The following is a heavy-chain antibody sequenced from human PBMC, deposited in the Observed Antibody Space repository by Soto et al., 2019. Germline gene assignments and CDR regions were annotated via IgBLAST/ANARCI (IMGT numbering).Heavy chain of an antibody. CDR2: IYPGDSDT. Sequence: GESLKISCKGSGYSFASYWIGWVRQMPGKGLEWMGIIYPGDSDTRYSLSFQGQVTISADKSISTAYLQWGSLKASDTAMYYCAGWAPYCSGGSCYSRRLDYWGQGTLVTVSS. V-gene: IGHV5-51*01. D-gene: IGHD2-15*01. CDR3: AGWAPYCSGGSCYSRRLDY. CDR1: GYSFASYW. J-gene: IGHJ4*02.